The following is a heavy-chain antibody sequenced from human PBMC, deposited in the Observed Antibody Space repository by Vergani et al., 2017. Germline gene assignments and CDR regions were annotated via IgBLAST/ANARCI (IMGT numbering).Heavy chain of an antibody. CDR2: IKSKTDGGTT. J-gene: IGHJ3*02. V-gene: IGHV3-15*01. Sequence: EVQLVESGGGLVKPGGSLRLSCAASGFTFSNAWMSWVRQAPGKGLEWVGRIKSKTDGGTTDYAAPVKGRFTISRDDSKNTLYLQMNSLKTEDTAVYYCTTGLTTVTTFAFDIWGQGTMVTVSS. CDR1: GFTFSNAW. CDR3: TTGLTTVTTFAFDI. D-gene: IGHD4-17*01.